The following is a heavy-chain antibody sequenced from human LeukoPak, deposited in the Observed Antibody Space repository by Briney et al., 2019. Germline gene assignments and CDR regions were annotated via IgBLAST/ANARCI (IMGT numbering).Heavy chain of an antibody. CDR1: LFTFRSCA. J-gene: IGHJ4*02. CDR3: AKGSAVVAA. CDR2: ISGSGGST. Sequence: GLSLRLSCAASLFTFRSCAMSGVREAPGKGLEWVSAISGSGGSTYYADSVKGRFPISRDNSKNTLYVQMNSLRAEDTAVYYCAKGSAVVAAWGQGTLVTV. D-gene: IGHD2-15*01. V-gene: IGHV3-23*01.